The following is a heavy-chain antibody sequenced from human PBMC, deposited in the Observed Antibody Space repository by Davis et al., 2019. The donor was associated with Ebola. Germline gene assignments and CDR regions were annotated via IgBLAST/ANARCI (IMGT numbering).Heavy chain of an antibody. CDR1: GFTFSSFT. Sequence: GESLKISCAASGFTFSSFTMNWVRQAPGKGLEWTSHIRGKSDYITYADSVKGRFTISRDNAKDSLYLQLNSLRDDDTAMYYCVRDLDWAFDYWGQGTLVTVSS. J-gene: IGHJ4*02. CDR2: IRGKSDYI. V-gene: IGHV3-48*02. D-gene: IGHD3-9*01. CDR3: VRDLDWAFDY.